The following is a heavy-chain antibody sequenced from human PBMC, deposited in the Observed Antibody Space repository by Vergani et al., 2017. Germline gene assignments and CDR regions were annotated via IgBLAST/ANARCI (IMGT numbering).Heavy chain of an antibody. V-gene: IGHV4-38-2*02. J-gene: IGHJ3*01. CDR2: IYTSGAT. Sequence: QVQLQESGPGLVKPSETLSLTCTVSGYSISSGYYWGWIRQPPGKGLEWIGSIYTSGATNYNPSLRSRAIMSVDASKKQFSLKLTSVTAADTAVYYCARDGGEYDKDALDVWVQGTKVTVTS. D-gene: IGHD2-21*01. CDR3: ARDGGEYDKDALDV. CDR1: GYSISSGYY.